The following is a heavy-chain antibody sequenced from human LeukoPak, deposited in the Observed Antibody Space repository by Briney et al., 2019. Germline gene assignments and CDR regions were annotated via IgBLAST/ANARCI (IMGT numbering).Heavy chain of an antibody. J-gene: IGHJ4*02. CDR1: GYTFTSYA. Sequence: ASVKVSCKASGYTFTSYAMHWVRQAPGQGLEWMGWINPNSGDTNYAQNFQGRVTMTTDTSTSTAYMEVRSLTSVDTAVYYCARGGDLAWGPPAPLDSWGQGTLVTVSS. D-gene: IGHD2-2*01. CDR2: INPNSGDT. CDR3: ARGGDLAWGPPAPLDS. V-gene: IGHV1-18*01.